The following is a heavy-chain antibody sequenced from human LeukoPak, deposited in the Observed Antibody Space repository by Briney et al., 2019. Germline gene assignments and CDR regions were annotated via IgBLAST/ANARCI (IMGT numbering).Heavy chain of an antibody. CDR2: TYYRSKWYN. D-gene: IGHD7-27*01. Sequence: SQALSLTCAISGDSVSSNSDAWNWIRQSPSRGLEWLGRTYYRSKWYNDYAVSVQSRITINPDTSKNQFSLQLNSVTPEDTAVYYCSRVRAGAIDYWGQGTLVTVSS. CDR1: GDSVSSNSDA. J-gene: IGHJ4*02. V-gene: IGHV6-1*01. CDR3: SRVRAGAIDY.